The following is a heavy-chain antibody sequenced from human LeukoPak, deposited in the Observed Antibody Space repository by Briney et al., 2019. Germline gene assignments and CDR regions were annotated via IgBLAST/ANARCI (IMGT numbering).Heavy chain of an antibody. CDR2: IYYSGIT. J-gene: IGHJ4*02. CDR1: GGSISSGRYY. Sequence: HPSETLSLTCNVSGGSISSGRYYWSWIRQPAGKGLEWIGRIYYSGITDYNPSLKSRVTISVDTSKNQFSLRLTSVTAADTAVYYCARGLERRLGYFDYWGQGTLVTVPS. CDR3: ARGLERRLGYFDY. V-gene: IGHV4-61*02. D-gene: IGHD1-1*01.